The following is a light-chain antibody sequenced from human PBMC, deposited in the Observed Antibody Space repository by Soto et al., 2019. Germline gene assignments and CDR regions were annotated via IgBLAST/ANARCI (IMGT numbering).Light chain of an antibody. CDR3: QQRTNWPTST. Sequence: EIVLTQSPATLSLSPGERATLSCRASQNVRSYLAWYQQKPGQAPRLLIHDAISRATGIPARFSGSGSGTDFTLTISRLEPEDFAVYYCQQRTNWPTSTFGQGTRLEIK. CDR2: DAI. V-gene: IGKV3-11*01. CDR1: QNVRSY. J-gene: IGKJ5*01.